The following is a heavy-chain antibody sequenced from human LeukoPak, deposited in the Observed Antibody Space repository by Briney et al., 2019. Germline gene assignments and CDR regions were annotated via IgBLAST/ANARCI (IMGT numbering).Heavy chain of an antibody. CDR3: ARPLGGTYFSYFDC. Sequence: GGSLRLSCAASGFTFSSYSMNWVRQAPGKGLEWVSYISSSSSTIYYADSVKGRFTISRDNAKNSLYLQMNSLGAEDTAIYYCARPLGGTYFSYFDCWGQGTLVTVSS. V-gene: IGHV3-48*04. D-gene: IGHD1-26*01. CDR2: ISSSSSTI. J-gene: IGHJ4*02. CDR1: GFTFSSYS.